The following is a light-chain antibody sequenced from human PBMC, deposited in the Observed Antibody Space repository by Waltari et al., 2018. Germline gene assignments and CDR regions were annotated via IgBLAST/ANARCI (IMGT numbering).Light chain of an antibody. CDR1: SSDVVGYNY. CDR2: DVS. V-gene: IGLV2-14*01. CDR3: SSYTSSSTNVV. J-gene: IGLJ2*01. Sequence: QSALPQPASVPGSPGQSITISCTGTSSDVVGYNYVSWYQQHPGKAPNLMIYDVSNRPSGVSNRFSGSKSGNTASLTSSGLQAEDEADYYCSSYTSSSTNVVFGGGTKLTVL.